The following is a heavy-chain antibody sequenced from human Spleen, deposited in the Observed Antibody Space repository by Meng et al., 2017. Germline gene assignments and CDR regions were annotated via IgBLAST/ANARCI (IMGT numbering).Heavy chain of an antibody. CDR2: INPNSGGT. J-gene: IGHJ4*02. CDR3: AREEDSTAAGILGGDY. CDR1: GYTFTGYY. D-gene: IGHD6-13*01. V-gene: IGHV1-2*02. Sequence: ASVKVSCKASGYTFTGYYMHWVRQAPGQGLEWMGWINPNSGGTNYAQKFQGRVTMTRDTSISTAYMELSRLRSDDTAVYYCAREEDSTAAGILGGDYWGQGTLVTVSS.